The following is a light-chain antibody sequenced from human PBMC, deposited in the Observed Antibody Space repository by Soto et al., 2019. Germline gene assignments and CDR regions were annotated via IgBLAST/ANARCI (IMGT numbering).Light chain of an antibody. CDR3: QQYAGSPWT. Sequence: ETVLTQSPGTLSLSPGERATLSCRASQTIRNNYLAWYRQTPGQAPRLLIYGASNRATGIADRFRGSGSGTDFTLIISRLEPEDFALYYCQQYAGSPWTFGQGTKVEIK. J-gene: IGKJ1*01. V-gene: IGKV3-20*01. CDR1: QTIRNNY. CDR2: GAS.